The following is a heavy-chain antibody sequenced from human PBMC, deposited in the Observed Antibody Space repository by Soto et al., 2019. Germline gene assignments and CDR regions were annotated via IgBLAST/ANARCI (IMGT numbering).Heavy chain of an antibody. V-gene: IGHV3-30-3*01. CDR3: ARDRGYCSGGSCYYFDY. D-gene: IGHD2-15*01. J-gene: IGHJ4*02. CDR1: GFTFSSYA. Sequence: GGSLRLSCAASGFTFSSYAMHWVRQAPGKGLEWVSVVSYDGSNKYYADSVKGRFTISRDNSKNTLYLQMNSLRAEDTAVYYCARDRGYCSGGSCYYFDYWGQGTLVTSPQ. CDR2: VSYDGSNK.